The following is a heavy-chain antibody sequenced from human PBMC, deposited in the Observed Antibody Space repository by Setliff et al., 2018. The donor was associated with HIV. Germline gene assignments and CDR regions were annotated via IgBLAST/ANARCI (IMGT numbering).Heavy chain of an antibody. J-gene: IGHJ5*02. CDR2: ISGSGEAT. V-gene: IGHV3-23*01. CDR1: GFSFTSHA. D-gene: IGHD1-7*01. CDR3: AKDRRGITGTKSCAWFDP. Sequence: PGGSLRLSCTASGFSFTSHAMNWVRQAPGKGLEWVASISGSGEATYYADSVKGRFTISRDNSKNTLYLQMNSLRAEDTAVYYCAKDRRGITGTKSCAWFDPWGQGTLVTVSS.